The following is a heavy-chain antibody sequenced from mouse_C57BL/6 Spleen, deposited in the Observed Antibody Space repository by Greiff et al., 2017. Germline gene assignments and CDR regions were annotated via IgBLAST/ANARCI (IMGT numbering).Heavy chain of an antibody. V-gene: IGHV1-55*01. CDR2: IYPGSGST. CDR1: GYTFTSYW. D-gene: IGHD2-3*01. J-gene: IGHJ2*01. CDR3: ARQGRIYDGPYYFDY. Sequence: QVQLQQPGAELVKPGASVKMSCKASGYTFTSYWITWVKQRPGQGLEWIGDIYPGSGSTNYNEKFKSKATLTVDTSSSTAYMQLSSLTSEDSAVYYCARQGRIYDGPYYFDYWGQGTTLTVSS.